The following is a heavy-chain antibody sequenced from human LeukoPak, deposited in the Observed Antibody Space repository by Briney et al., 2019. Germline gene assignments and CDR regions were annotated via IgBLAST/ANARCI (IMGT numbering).Heavy chain of an antibody. CDR3: ARQHWSDYYYYMDV. V-gene: IGHV4-39*01. Sequence: SEILSLTCTVSGGSISSSSYYWGWIRQPPGKGLEGIGSIYYSGSTYYNPSLKSRVTISVDTSKNQFSLKLSSVTAADTAVYYCARQHWSDYYYYMDVWGKGTTVTVSS. D-gene: IGHD2-8*02. CDR1: GGSISSSSYY. CDR2: IYYSGST. J-gene: IGHJ6*03.